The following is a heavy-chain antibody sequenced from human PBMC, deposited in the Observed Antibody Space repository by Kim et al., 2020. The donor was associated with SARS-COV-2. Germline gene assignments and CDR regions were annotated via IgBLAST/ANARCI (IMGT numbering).Heavy chain of an antibody. J-gene: IGHJ5*02. D-gene: IGHD1-26*01. V-gene: IGHV4-59*08. CDR2: IYYSGST. CDR1: GGSISSYY. CDR3: ARLSLGFIVGATMGWFDP. Sequence: SATLSLTCTVSGGSISSYYWSWIRQPPGKGLEWIGYIYYSGSTNYNPSLKSRVTISVDTSKNQFSLKLSSVTAADTAVYYCARLSLGFIVGATMGWFDPWGQGTLVTVSS.